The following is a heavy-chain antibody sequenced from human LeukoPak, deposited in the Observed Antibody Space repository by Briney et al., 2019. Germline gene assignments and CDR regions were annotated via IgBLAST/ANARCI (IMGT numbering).Heavy chain of an antibody. CDR1: GYSITSGYY. V-gene: IGHV4-38-2*02. CDR2: IYHSGST. Sequence: SETLPLTCTVSGYSITSGYYWGWIRQPPGKGLGWMGSIYHSGSTYYNPSLKSRVTISVDTSKNQFSLKLSSVTAADTAIYYCARVLGTMIVEGPFPYWGQGTLVTVSS. D-gene: IGHD3-22*01. CDR3: ARVLGTMIVEGPFPY. J-gene: IGHJ4*02.